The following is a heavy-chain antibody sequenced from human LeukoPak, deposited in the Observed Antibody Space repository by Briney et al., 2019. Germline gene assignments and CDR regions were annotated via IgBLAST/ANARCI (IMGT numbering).Heavy chain of an antibody. CDR3: AKDRTFPAPFDY. Sequence: GGSLRLSCAASGFTFSNFAVNWVRQAPGKGLEWVSGLSGSGANTYYADSVKGRFTISRDNSENTLYLQMNSLRAEDTAVYYCAKDRTFPAPFDYWGQGTLVTVSS. V-gene: IGHV3-23*01. CDR1: GFTFSNFA. CDR2: LSGSGANT. D-gene: IGHD2-21*01. J-gene: IGHJ4*02.